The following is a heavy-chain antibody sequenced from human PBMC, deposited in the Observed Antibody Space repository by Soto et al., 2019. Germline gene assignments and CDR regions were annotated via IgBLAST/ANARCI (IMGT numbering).Heavy chain of an antibody. J-gene: IGHJ5*02. Sequence: SDTLSLTCTVSGGSISSYYWSWIRQPPGKGLEWIGYIYYSGSTNYNPSLQSRVTISVDTSKNQFSLKLSSVTAADTAVYYCARALWSGSIRFDPWGQGTLVTVSS. D-gene: IGHD3-3*01. CDR2: IYYSGST. V-gene: IGHV4-59*08. CDR3: ARALWSGSIRFDP. CDR1: GGSISSYY.